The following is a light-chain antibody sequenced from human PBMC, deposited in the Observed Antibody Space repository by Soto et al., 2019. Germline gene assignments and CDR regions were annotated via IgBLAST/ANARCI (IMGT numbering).Light chain of an antibody. CDR3: CSYAGSNNFDV. CDR2: EVS. V-gene: IGLV2-23*02. Sequence: QSALTQPASVSGSPGQSITISCTGTSSDVGSYNLVSWYQQHPGKAPKLMVYEVSKRPSGVSNRFSGSKSGNTASLTISGLQAEDEADYYCCSYAGSNNFDVFGTGTKAPS. J-gene: IGLJ1*01. CDR1: SSDVGSYNL.